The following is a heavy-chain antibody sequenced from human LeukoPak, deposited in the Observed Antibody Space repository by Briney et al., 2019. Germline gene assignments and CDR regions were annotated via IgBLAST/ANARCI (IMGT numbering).Heavy chain of an antibody. CDR3: ARATYSIAAADY. J-gene: IGHJ4*02. CDR2: ISYDGSNK. D-gene: IGHD6-13*01. V-gene: IGHV3-30*01. CDR1: GFTFSSYA. Sequence: GRSLRLSCAASGFTFSSYAMHWVRQAPGKGLEWVAVISYDGSNKYYADSVKGRFTISRDNSKNTLYLQMNSLRAEDTAVYYCARATYSIAAADYWGQGTLVTVSS.